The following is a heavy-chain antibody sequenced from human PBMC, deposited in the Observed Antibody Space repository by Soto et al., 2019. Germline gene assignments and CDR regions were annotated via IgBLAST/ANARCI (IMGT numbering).Heavy chain of an antibody. CDR2: IYYSGTT. V-gene: IGHV4-59*08. Sequence: SETLSLTCTVSGGSISPHYWSWIRQPPGKGLEWVGYIYYSGTTNYNPSLKSRVTISVDTSKNQFSLKLTSVTAADTAVYYCARRWGRTFDYWGQGTLVTVSS. J-gene: IGHJ4*02. CDR3: ARRWGRTFDY. D-gene: IGHD7-27*01. CDR1: GGSISPHY.